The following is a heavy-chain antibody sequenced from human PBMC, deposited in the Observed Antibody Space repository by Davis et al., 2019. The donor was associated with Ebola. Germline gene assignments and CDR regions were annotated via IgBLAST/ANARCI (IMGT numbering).Heavy chain of an antibody. D-gene: IGHD4-17*01. J-gene: IGHJ6*02. CDR2: IYYSGST. V-gene: IGHV4-39*07. CDR1: GGSITSHSYY. Sequence: MPSETLSLTCTVSGGSITSHSYYWALIRQPPGKGLEWIGSIYYSGSTNYNPSLKSRVTMSVDTSKSQFSLKLSSVTAADTAVYYCARGNYGDYIVLYYYNMDVWGQGTAVTVSS. CDR3: ARGNYGDYIVLYYYNMDV.